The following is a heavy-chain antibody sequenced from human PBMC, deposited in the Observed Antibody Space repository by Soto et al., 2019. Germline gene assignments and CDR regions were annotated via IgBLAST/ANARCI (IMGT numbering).Heavy chain of an antibody. CDR1: GDSISSGGYS. V-gene: IGHV4-30-2*01. CDR3: ARRGSGALDP. D-gene: IGHD1-26*01. CDR2: IDHSGNT. Sequence: QLQLQESGSGLVKPSQTLSLICTVSGDSISSGGYSWSWIRQPPGKGLEWIGYIDHSGNTYHNPSLKSRVTISVDRSKNHFSLNLTSVTAADTAVYYCARRGSGALDPWGQGTLVTVSS. J-gene: IGHJ5*02.